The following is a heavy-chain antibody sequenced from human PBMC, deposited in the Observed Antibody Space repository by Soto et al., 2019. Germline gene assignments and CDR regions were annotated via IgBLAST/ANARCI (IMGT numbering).Heavy chain of an antibody. J-gene: IGHJ6*02. V-gene: IGHV3-21*04. CDR2: ISSSSSYI. Sequence: GASVKVSCKASGYTFANYAIHWVRQAPGKGLEWVSSISSSSSYIYYADSVKGRFTISRDNSKNSLYLQMNSLRAEDTAVYYFAKDGCSGGSCGYYYYYYGMDVWGQGTTVTVSS. CDR1: GYTFANYA. CDR3: AKDGCSGGSCGYYYYYYGMDV. D-gene: IGHD2-15*01.